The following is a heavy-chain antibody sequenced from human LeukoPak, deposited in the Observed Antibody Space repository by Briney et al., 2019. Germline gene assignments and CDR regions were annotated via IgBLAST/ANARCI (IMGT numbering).Heavy chain of an antibody. CDR1: GYTFTSYG. D-gene: IGHD3-3*01. V-gene: IGHV1-18*01. CDR2: ISAYNGNT. CDR3: ARDGRGYDFWSGYHIPRD. J-gene: IGHJ4*02. Sequence: ASVKVSFKASGYTFTSYGISWVRQAPGQGLEWMGWISAYNGNTNYAQKLQGRVTMATDTSTSKASMELRSLRSDDTAVYYCARDGRGYDFWSGYHIPRDWGQGTLVTVSS.